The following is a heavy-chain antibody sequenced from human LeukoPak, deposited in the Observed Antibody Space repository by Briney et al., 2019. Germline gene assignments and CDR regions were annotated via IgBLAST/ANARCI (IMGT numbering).Heavy chain of an antibody. D-gene: IGHD3-10*02. CDR2: IYSGGRT. J-gene: IGHJ6*04. Sequence: GGSLRLSCVDSGVTVRNNYMSWVRQAPGEGLEWVSLIYSGGRTYYADSVKGRFTISRDNAKNSLYLQMNSLRAEDTAVYYCAELGITMIGGVWGKGTTVTISS. V-gene: IGHV3-66*01. CDR3: AELGITMIGGV. CDR1: GVTVRNNY.